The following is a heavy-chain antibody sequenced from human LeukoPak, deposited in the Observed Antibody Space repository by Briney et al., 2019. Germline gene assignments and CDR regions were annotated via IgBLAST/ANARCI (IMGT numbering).Heavy chain of an antibody. CDR3: ARVEGMEWFGELLSAFDI. Sequence: GGSLRLSCAASGFTFDDYGMSWVRQAPGKGLEWVSGINWNGGSTGYADSVKGRFTISRDNAKNSLYLQMNSLRAEDTALYYCARVEGMEWFGELLSAFDIWGQGTMDTVSS. CDR1: GFTFDDYG. V-gene: IGHV3-20*04. CDR2: INWNGGST. D-gene: IGHD3-10*01. J-gene: IGHJ3*02.